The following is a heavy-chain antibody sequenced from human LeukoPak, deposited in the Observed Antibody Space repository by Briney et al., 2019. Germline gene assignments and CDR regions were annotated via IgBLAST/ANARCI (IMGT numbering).Heavy chain of an antibody. D-gene: IGHD5-12*01. Sequence: GGSLRLSYAASGFTFSSYGMHWVRQAPGKGLEWVAVISYDGSNKYYADSVKGRFTISRDNSKNTLYLQMNSLRAEDTAVYYCAKDLPPQIDIVATIVDYWGQGTLVTVSS. J-gene: IGHJ4*02. CDR3: AKDLPPQIDIVATIVDY. CDR2: ISYDGSNK. V-gene: IGHV3-30*18. CDR1: GFTFSSYG.